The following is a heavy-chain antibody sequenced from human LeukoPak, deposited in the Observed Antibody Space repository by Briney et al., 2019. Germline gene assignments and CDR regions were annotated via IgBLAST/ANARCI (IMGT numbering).Heavy chain of an antibody. CDR1: GFTFSSYS. D-gene: IGHD3-3*01. CDR2: ISSSSSTI. Sequence: GGSLRLSCAASGFTFSSYSTNWVRQAPGKGLEWVSYISSSSSTIYYADSVKGRFTISRDNATNSLYLQMNSLRAEDTAVYYCGIRFLEWCSTDYWGQGTLVTVSS. J-gene: IGHJ4*02. CDR3: GIRFLEWCSTDY. V-gene: IGHV3-48*01.